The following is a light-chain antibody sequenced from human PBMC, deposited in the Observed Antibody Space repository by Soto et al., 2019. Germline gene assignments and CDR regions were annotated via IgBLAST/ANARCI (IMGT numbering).Light chain of an antibody. CDR1: QSVSSNY. V-gene: IGKV3-20*01. Sequence: EIVLTQSPGILSLSPGERATLSCRASQSVSSNYLAWYQQKPGQAPRFLIYGASSRATGIPDRFSGSGSGTDFTLTITRLEPEDFAGYYCQQYGSSPRTFGQGTKVEIK. CDR3: QQYGSSPRT. J-gene: IGKJ1*01. CDR2: GAS.